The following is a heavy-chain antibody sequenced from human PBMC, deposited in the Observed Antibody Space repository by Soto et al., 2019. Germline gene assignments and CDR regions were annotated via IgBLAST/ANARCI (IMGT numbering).Heavy chain of an antibody. CDR1: GGTFSSYA. Sequence: ASVKVSCKASGGTFSSYAISWVRQAPGQGLEWMGGIIPIFGTANYAQKFQGRVTITADESTSTAYMELSSLSSEDTAVYYCARELTMVREGFYYYYYGMDVWGQGTTVTVSS. D-gene: IGHD3-10*01. CDR2: IIPIFGTA. J-gene: IGHJ6*02. CDR3: ARELTMVREGFYYYYYGMDV. V-gene: IGHV1-69*13.